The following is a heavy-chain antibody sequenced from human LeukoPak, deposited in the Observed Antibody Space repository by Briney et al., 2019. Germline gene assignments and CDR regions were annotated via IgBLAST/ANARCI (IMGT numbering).Heavy chain of an antibody. D-gene: IGHD6-13*01. Sequence: SETLSLTCSISGGSFTTHFWSWVRQPAGKGLEWIGRIYPSGNTNYNPSLKSRLNLSVDTSKNQFSLKLSSVTAADMAVYYCARVRGAAAGTDWFDPWGQGTLVTVSS. CDR1: GGSFTTHF. V-gene: IGHV4-4*07. CDR2: IYPSGNT. CDR3: ARVRGAAAGTDWFDP. J-gene: IGHJ5*02.